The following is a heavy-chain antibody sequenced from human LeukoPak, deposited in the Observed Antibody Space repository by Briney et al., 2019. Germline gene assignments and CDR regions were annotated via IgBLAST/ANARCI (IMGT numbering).Heavy chain of an antibody. J-gene: IGHJ6*02. CDR3: AVPTAMVTPLDYYYYGMDV. D-gene: IGHD5-18*01. CDR1: GGTFSSYA. CDR2: IIPIFGIA. V-gene: IGHV1-69*10. Sequence: SVKVSCKASGGTFSSYAISWVRQAPGQGLEWMGRIIPIFGIANYAQKFQGRVTITADKSTSTAYMELSSLRSEDTAVYYCAVPTAMVTPLDYYYYGMDVWGQGPRSPSP.